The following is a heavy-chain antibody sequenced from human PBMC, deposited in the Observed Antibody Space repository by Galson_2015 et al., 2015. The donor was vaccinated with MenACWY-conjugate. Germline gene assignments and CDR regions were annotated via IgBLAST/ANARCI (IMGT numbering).Heavy chain of an antibody. CDR2: T. CDR3: ARDRIAVAGDHFDY. D-gene: IGHD6-19*01. J-gene: IGHJ4*02. V-gene: IGHV4-39*07. Sequence: TYYKASLTSRVPISVDTSKNQFSLKLSSVTAADTAVYYCARDRIAVAGDHFDYWGQGTLVTVSS.